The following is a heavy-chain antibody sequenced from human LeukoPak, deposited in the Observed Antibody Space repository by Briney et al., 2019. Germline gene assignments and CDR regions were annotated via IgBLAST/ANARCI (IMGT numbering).Heavy chain of an antibody. J-gene: IGHJ4*02. D-gene: IGHD2-21*01. CDR2: IYTSGST. CDR1: GGSISSGSYY. V-gene: IGHV4-61*02. CDR3: ARSLNSLLD. Sequence: PSQTLSLTCTVSGGSISSGSYYWSWIRQPAGKGLEWIGRIYTSGSTNYNPSLKSRVTISVDTSKNQFSLKLSSVTAADTAVYYCARSLNSLLDWGQGTLVTVSS.